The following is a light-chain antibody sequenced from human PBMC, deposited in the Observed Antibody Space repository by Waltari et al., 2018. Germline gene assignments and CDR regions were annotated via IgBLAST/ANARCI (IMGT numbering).Light chain of an antibody. Sequence: QSALTPPASVSGSPGQSITISCTGTSSSVGNYKRGSWSQQHTGKAPKLMIYAVSKRPSGVSDRFSGSKSGDMASLTISGLQPEDEAEYFCSSYAGSSKGVFGGGTKVTVL. V-gene: IGLV2-23*02. CDR2: AVS. CDR3: SSYAGSSKGV. CDR1: SSSVGNYKR. J-gene: IGLJ2*01.